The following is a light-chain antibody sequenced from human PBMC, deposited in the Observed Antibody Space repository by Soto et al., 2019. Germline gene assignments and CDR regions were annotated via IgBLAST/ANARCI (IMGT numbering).Light chain of an antibody. CDR2: EVR. V-gene: IGLV2-14*01. J-gene: IGLJ3*02. CDR3: SSYTTTSTLRV. Sequence: QSVLTQPASVSGSPGQSITISCTGTSSDVGGHNYVSWYQQHPGKAPKLLIYEVRVRPSGVSIRFSGSKSGNTASLTISGLQAEDEADYYCSSYTTTSTLRVFGGGTKLTVL. CDR1: SSDVGGHNY.